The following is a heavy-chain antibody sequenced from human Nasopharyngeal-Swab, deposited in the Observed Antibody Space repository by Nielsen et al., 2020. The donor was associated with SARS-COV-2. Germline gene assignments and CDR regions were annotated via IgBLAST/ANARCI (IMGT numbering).Heavy chain of an antibody. V-gene: IGHV1-69*06. D-gene: IGHD1-26*01. CDR3: AREGVVGAIIKKYYFDY. Sequence: SVKVSCKASGGTFSSYAISWVRQAPGQGLEWMGGIIPIFGTANYAQKFQGRVTITADKSTSTAYMELSSLRSEDTAVYYCAREGVVGAIIKKYYFDYWGQGTLVTVSS. CDR2: IIPIFGTA. CDR1: GGTFSSYA. J-gene: IGHJ4*02.